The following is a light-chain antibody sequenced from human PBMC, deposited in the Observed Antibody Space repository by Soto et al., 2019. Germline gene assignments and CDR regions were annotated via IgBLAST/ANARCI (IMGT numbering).Light chain of an antibody. Sequence: ALTQPASKSGSPVQSVTISCSGTTSDVGGYNLVSWYQQHTAKAPKLLIYEGTQRPSGVSSRFSGSKSGNTASLTISGLQAEDEADYYCCSYASSSSYVYGPALKVAV. CDR2: EGT. V-gene: IGLV2-23*01. CDR3: CSYASSSSYV. J-gene: IGLJ1*01. CDR1: TSDVGGYNL.